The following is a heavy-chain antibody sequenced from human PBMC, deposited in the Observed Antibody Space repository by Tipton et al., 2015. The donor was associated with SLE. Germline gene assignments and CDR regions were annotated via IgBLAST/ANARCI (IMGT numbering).Heavy chain of an antibody. Sequence: TLSLTCTVSGASISSISYFWGWVRQPPGKGPEWIGSFYFSGNTSYSPSLKSRVTLLVDTSNNQFSLKLSSVTAADTAVYYCVRVPKMGAWRLSFDFWGQGTQVTVSS. D-gene: IGHD3-16*01. V-gene: IGHV4-39*07. CDR3: VRVPKMGAWRLSFDF. CDR2: FYFSGNT. CDR1: GASISSISYF. J-gene: IGHJ4*02.